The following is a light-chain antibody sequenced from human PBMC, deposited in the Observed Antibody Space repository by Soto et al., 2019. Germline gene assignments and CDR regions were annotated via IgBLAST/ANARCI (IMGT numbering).Light chain of an antibody. CDR1: SSNIGAGYD. Sequence: QSVLTQPPSVSGAPGQRVTISCTGSSSNIGAGYDVHWYQQLPGTAPKPLIYGNTNRPSGVPDRFSGSKSGTSASLAITGLRAEDEADYYCQSYDSSLSAVVFGGGTKLTVL. V-gene: IGLV1-40*01. CDR2: GNT. J-gene: IGLJ2*01. CDR3: QSYDSSLSAVV.